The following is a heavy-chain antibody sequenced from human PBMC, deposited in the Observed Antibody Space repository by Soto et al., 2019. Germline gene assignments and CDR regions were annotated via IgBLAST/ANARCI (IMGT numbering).Heavy chain of an antibody. Sequence: ASVKVSCKASGYTFTSYCIGWVRQAPGQGLEWMGWISAYNGNTNYAQKLQGRVTMTTDTSTSTAYMELRSLRSDDTAVYYCGRVISIPGTSDAFDLWGQGTMVTVSS. J-gene: IGHJ3*01. CDR1: GYTFTSYC. CDR2: ISAYNGNT. D-gene: IGHD1-20*01. CDR3: GRVISIPGTSDAFDL. V-gene: IGHV1-18*01.